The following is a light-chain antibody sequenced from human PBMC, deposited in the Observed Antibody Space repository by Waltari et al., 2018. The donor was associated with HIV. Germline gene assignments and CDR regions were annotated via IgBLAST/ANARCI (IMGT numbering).Light chain of an antibody. Sequence: QSALTPPASVSGSPGQSITISCTGTTRDAGGYTYVSRYQQHPGKAPKLMIYDVSNRPSGVSNRFSGSKSGNTASLTISGLQAEDEADYYCSSYTSSSTLDVFGTGTKVTVL. CDR3: SSYTSSSTLDV. J-gene: IGLJ1*01. V-gene: IGLV2-14*01. CDR1: TRDAGGYTY. CDR2: DVS.